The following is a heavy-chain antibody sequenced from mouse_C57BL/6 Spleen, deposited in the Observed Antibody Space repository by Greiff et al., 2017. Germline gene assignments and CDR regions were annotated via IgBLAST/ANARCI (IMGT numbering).Heavy chain of an antibody. CDR2: IDPSDSNT. CDR3: ARTHYCGSSSYAMDY. V-gene: IGHV1-52*01. J-gene: IGHJ4*01. D-gene: IGHD1-1*01. CDR1: GYTFSSYW. Sequence: QVQLQQPGAELVRPGSSVKLSCKASGYTFSSYWMHWVKQRPIQGLEWIGNIDPSDSNTHYHQKFKDKATLTVDNSTSTAYLQLSSQTSEDSAVYYCARTHYCGSSSYAMDYWGQGTSVTVSS.